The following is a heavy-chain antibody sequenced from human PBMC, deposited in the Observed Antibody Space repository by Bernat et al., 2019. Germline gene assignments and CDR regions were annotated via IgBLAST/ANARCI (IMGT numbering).Heavy chain of an antibody. J-gene: IGHJ4*02. CDR2: ISGSRAFV. D-gene: IGHD5-18*01. CDR1: GFSFIDYT. V-gene: IGHV3-21*01. CDR3: ARGKVREYNFGDIGY. Sequence: EVQLVESGGGLVKPGGSLRLSCAASGFSFIDYTMHWVRQAPGKGLEWVSSISGSRAFVNYADSVKGRFTISRDNAKNSLFLQMNSVRAEDTALYYWARGKVREYNFGDIGYWGQGTLVTVSS.